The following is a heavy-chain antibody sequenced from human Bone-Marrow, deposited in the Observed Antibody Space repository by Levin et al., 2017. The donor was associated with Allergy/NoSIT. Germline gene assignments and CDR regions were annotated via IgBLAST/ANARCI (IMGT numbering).Heavy chain of an antibody. V-gene: IGHV1-69-2*01. CDR3: AKGAGDGGTHIDN. Sequence: ASVKVSCNVSGYIFTDYYMHWVQQAPGKGLEWMGLVDPEDGETVYAEKFQGRVTISADTSTEIVHMELSSLRSDDTAVYYCAKGAGDGGTHIDNWGQGTLVTVSS. D-gene: IGHD4-23*01. CDR2: VDPEDGET. J-gene: IGHJ4*02. CDR1: GYIFTDYY.